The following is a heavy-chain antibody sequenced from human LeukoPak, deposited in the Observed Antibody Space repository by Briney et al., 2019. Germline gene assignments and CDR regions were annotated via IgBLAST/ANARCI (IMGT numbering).Heavy chain of an antibody. CDR2: IYTSGST. CDR1: GGSISSYY. J-gene: IGHJ5*02. D-gene: IGHD3-3*01. V-gene: IGHV4-4*07. Sequence: PSETLSLTCTVSGGSISSYYWSWIRQPAGKGLEWIGRIYTSGSTNYNPSLKSRVTMSVDTSKNQFSLKLSSVTAADTAVYYCARDGTYYDFWSGCDWFDPWGQGTLVTVSS. CDR3: ARDGTYYDFWSGCDWFDP.